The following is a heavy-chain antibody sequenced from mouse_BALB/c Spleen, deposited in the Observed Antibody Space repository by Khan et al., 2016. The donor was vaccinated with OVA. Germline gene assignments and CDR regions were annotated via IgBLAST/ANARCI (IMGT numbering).Heavy chain of an antibody. D-gene: IGHD1-1*01. Sequence: EVQLVESGPGLVKPSQSLSLTCTVTGYSITSDYAWNWIRQFPGNKLEWMGYIKYSGSTSYNPSLKSRISIPRDTSKNQFFLQLNSVTTEDTATYYCARSWTISTVGVTYFDFWGQGTTLTVSS. V-gene: IGHV3-2*02. J-gene: IGHJ2*01. CDR1: GYSITSDYA. CDR3: ARSWTISTVGVTYFDF. CDR2: IKYSGST.